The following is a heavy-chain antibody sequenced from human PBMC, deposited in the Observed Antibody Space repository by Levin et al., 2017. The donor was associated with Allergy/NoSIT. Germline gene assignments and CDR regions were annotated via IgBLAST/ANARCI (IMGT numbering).Heavy chain of an antibody. CDR3: ARDVYGGKYDY. D-gene: IGHD2-8*01. Sequence: SQTLSLPCTVSGGSIRSYYWSWIRQPPGKGLEWIGYIFHSGTTNYNPSLRGRVTISIGTSKNQFSLKVNSVTAADTAVYYCARDVYGGKYDYWGQGILVTVSS. CDR1: GGSIRSYY. CDR2: IFHSGTT. V-gene: IGHV4-59*01. J-gene: IGHJ4*02.